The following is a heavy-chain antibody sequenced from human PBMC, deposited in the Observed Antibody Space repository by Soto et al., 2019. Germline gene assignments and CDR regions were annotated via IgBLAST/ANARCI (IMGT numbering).Heavy chain of an antibody. CDR1: GFTFSSYA. V-gene: IGHV3-30-3*01. D-gene: IGHD3-10*01. Sequence: PGGSLRLSCAASGFTFSSYAMHWVRQAPGKGLEWVAVISYDGSNKYYADSVKGRFTISRDNSKNTLYLQMNSLRAEDTAVYYCARGPMVGGYSAHGAFDIWGQGTMVTVSS. J-gene: IGHJ3*02. CDR3: ARGPMVGGYSAHGAFDI. CDR2: ISYDGSNK.